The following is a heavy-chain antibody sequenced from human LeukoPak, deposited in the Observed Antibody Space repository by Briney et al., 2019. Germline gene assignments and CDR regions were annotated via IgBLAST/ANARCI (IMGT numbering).Heavy chain of an antibody. D-gene: IGHD2-15*01. CDR2: IYYSGST. V-gene: IGHV4-59*01. CDR3: AREREYCSGGSCRRWFDP. CDR1: GGSISSYY. Sequence: SETLSLTCTVSGGSISSYYWNWIRQPPGKGLEWIGYIYYSGSTNFNPSLKSRVTISVDTSKNHFSLELSSVTAADTAVYYCAREREYCSGGSCRRWFDPWGQGTLVTVSS. J-gene: IGHJ5*02.